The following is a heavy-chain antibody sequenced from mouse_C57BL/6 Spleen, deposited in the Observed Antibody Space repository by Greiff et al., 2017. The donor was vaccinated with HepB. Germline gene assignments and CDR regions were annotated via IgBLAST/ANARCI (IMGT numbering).Heavy chain of an antibody. CDR3: ARTGGYYAMDY. CDR2: INPSTGGT. J-gene: IGHJ4*01. V-gene: IGHV1-42*01. D-gene: IGHD4-1*01. Sequence: DVQLQESGPELVKPGASVKISCKASGYSFTGYYMNWVKQSPEKSLEWIGEINPSTGGTTYNQKFKAKATLTVDKSSSTAYMQLKSLTSEDSAVYYCARTGGYYAMDYWGQGTSVTVSS. CDR1: GYSFTGYY.